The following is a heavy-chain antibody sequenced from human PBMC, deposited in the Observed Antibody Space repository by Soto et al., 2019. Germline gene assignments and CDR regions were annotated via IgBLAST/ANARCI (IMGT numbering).Heavy chain of an antibody. D-gene: IGHD3-16*01. J-gene: IGHJ5*02. Sequence: QVQLQQWGAGLLKPSETLSLACAVYGGSFSGYYWSWIRQPPGKGLEWIGEINHSGSTNYNPSLKSRVTISGDTSKNQFSLKLSSVTAADRAVYYCATVWGGYTWGQGTLVTVSS. CDR2: INHSGST. CDR1: GGSFSGYY. V-gene: IGHV4-34*01. CDR3: ATVWGGYT.